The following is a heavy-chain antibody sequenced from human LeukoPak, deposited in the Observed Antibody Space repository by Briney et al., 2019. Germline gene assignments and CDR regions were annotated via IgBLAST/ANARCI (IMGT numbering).Heavy chain of an antibody. J-gene: IGHJ4*02. V-gene: IGHV3-21*01. D-gene: IGHD1-26*01. Sequence: GGSLRLSCAASGFTFSSYSMNWVRQAPGKGLEWVPSISSSSSYIYYADSVKGRFTISRDNAKNSLYLQMNSLRAEDTAVYYCARDQWELLTKGYFDYWGQGTLVTVSS. CDR3: ARDQWELLTKGYFDY. CDR1: GFTFSSYS. CDR2: ISSSSSYI.